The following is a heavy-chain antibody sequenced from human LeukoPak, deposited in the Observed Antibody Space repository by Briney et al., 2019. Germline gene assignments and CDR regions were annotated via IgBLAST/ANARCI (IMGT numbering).Heavy chain of an antibody. CDR3: ARGRLVAATRGVFDY. J-gene: IGHJ4*02. Sequence: SETVSLTCAVYGGSFSGYYWNCIRQPPGKGLEWIGEINHSGSTNYNPSLKSRVTISVDTSKNQFSLKLSSVTAADTAVYYCARGRLVAATRGVFDYWGQGTLVTVSS. CDR2: INHSGST. V-gene: IGHV4-34*01. D-gene: IGHD2-15*01. CDR1: GGSFSGYY.